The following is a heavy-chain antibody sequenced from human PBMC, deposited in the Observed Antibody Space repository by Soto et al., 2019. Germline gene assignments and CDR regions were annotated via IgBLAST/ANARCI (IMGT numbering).Heavy chain of an antibody. CDR3: ARVSYYYGSGSYFSNYYYGMDV. Sequence: SVKVSCKASGGTFSSYAISWVRQAPGQRPEWMGGIIPIFGTANYAQKFQCRVTITADESTSTAYMELSSLRSEDTAVYYCARVSYYYGSGSYFSNYYYGMDVLGQGTTVTVSS. J-gene: IGHJ6*02. CDR1: GGTFSSYA. D-gene: IGHD3-10*01. V-gene: IGHV1-69*13. CDR2: IIPIFGTA.